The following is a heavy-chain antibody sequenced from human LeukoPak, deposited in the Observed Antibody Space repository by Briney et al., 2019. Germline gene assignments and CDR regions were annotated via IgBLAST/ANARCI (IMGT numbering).Heavy chain of an antibody. V-gene: IGHV3-23*01. D-gene: IGHD6-19*01. CDR2: ILGSGRST. CDR3: AKFRGPSSGWFFDY. J-gene: IGHJ4*02. Sequence: GGSLRLSCAASGFTFSSNAMSWVRQAPGKGLEWVSTILGSGRSTYYADSVKGRFTVSRDNSKNTLYLQMNSLTAEDTALYYCAKFRGPSSGWFFDYWGQGTLVTVSS. CDR1: GFTFSSNA.